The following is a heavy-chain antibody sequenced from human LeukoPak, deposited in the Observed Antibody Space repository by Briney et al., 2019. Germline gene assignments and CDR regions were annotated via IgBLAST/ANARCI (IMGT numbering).Heavy chain of an antibody. Sequence: GGSLRLSCAASGFTFDSYSMSWVRQAPGKGLEWVSYITSGSSTIYYPDSVKGRFTISGDNAKNSLYLQMNSLRAEDTAVYYCARPLRESGYFYFDYWGQGTLVTVSS. CDR2: ITSGSSTI. D-gene: IGHD3-3*01. J-gene: IGHJ4*02. CDR1: GFTFDSYS. CDR3: ARPLRESGYFYFDY. V-gene: IGHV3-48*04.